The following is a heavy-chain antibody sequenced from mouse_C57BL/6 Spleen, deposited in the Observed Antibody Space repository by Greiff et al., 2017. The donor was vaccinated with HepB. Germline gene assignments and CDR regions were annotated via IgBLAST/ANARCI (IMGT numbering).Heavy chain of an antibody. Sequence: QVQLKQSGAELVKPGASVKISCKASGYAFSSYWMNWVKQRPVKGLEWIGKVFPGDVDTNYNGNLTGKATLTADKSSSTAYMQLSSLTSEDSAVYFCARRDYYGSSLDWYFDVWGTGTTVTVSS. CDR1: GYAFSSYW. D-gene: IGHD1-1*01. J-gene: IGHJ1*03. V-gene: IGHV1-80*01. CDR3: ARRDYYGSSLDWYFDV. CDR2: VFPGDVDT.